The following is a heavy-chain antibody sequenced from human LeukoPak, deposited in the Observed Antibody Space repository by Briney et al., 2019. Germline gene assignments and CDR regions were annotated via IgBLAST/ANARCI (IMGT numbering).Heavy chain of an antibody. CDR2: ISSSSNYI. V-gene: IGHV3-21*01. J-gene: IGHJ4*02. Sequence: PGGSLRLSCAASGFTFSSYRMNWVRQAPGKGLEWVSSISSSSNYIYYADSVKGRFTISRDNAKNSLYLQMNSLRAEDTAVYYCAAVPAARPDDYWGQGTLVTVSS. D-gene: IGHD2-2*01. CDR1: GFTFSSYR. CDR3: AAVPAARPDDY.